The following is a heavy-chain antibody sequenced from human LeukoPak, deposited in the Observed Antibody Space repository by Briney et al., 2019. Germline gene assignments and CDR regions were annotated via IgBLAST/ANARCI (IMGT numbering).Heavy chain of an antibody. D-gene: IGHD3-3*02. Sequence: ASVKVSCKTSGYTFTSYDINWVRQASGQGLEWMGYVTPDSGNTGYAQKFRGRITITSDTSKSTAYMDLSSLKSDDTAVYYCVALARWGPGTLVTVSS. V-gene: IGHV1-8*03. CDR1: GYTFTSYD. CDR2: VTPDSGNT. J-gene: IGHJ4*02. CDR3: VALAR.